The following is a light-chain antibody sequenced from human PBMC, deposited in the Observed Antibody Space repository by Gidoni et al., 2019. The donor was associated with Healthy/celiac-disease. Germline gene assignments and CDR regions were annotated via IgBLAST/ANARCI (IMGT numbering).Light chain of an antibody. CDR3: QQRSNWHT. Sequence: IVLTQSPATLSLSPGERATLSCRASQSVGSYLAWYQQKPGQAPRLLIYDASNRATGIPARFSGSGSGTDFTLTISSLEPEDFAVYYCQQRSNWHTFGGGTKVEIK. J-gene: IGKJ4*01. CDR1: QSVGSY. V-gene: IGKV3-11*01. CDR2: DAS.